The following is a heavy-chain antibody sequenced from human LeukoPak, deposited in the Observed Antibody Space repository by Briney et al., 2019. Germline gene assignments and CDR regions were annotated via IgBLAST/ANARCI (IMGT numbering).Heavy chain of an antibody. CDR2: ISLSSSSI. CDR1: GFTFSHYG. D-gene: IGHD3-10*01. V-gene: IGHV3-48*01. J-gene: IGHJ4*02. Sequence: GGSLRLSCAASGFTFSHYGMHWVRQAPGKGLEWVSYISLSSSSIYYADSLKGRFTISRDNAKNSLYLQMNSLRAEDTAVYYCARDSGDGPYYFDYWGQGTLVTVSS. CDR3: ARDSGDGPYYFDY.